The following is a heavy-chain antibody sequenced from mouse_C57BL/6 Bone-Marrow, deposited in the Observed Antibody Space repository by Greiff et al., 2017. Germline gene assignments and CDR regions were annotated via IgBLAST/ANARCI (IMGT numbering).Heavy chain of an antibody. V-gene: IGHV5-4*03. CDR1: GFTFSSYA. J-gene: IGHJ2*01. Sequence: EVKVVESGGGLVKPGGSLKLSCAASGFTFSSYAMSWVRQTPEKRLEWVATISDGGSYTYYPDNVKGRFTMSRDNAKNNLYLQMSHLKSEDTAMYYCARGRDYGYSFDYCGQGTTLTVSS. D-gene: IGHD2-2*01. CDR2: ISDGGSYT. CDR3: ARGRDYGYSFDY.